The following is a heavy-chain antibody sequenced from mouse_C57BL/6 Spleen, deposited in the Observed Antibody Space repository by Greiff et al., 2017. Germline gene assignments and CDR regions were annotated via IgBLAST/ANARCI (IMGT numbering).Heavy chain of an antibody. CDR3: ARRGLLLRYFDY. CDR2: INPSTGGT. Sequence: EVQLKESGPELVKPGASVKISCKASGYSFTGYYMNWVKQSPEKSLEWIGEINPSTGGTTYNQKFKAKATLTVDKSSSTAYMQLKSLTSEDSAVYYCARRGLLLRYFDYWGQGTTLTVSS. CDR1: GYSFTGYY. J-gene: IGHJ2*01. D-gene: IGHD1-1*01. V-gene: IGHV1-42*01.